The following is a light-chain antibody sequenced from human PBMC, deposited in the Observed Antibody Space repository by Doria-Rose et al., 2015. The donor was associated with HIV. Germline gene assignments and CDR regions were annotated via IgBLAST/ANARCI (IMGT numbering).Light chain of an antibody. Sequence: QSVLTQPPSVSGAPGQRVAISCTGSSSNIGAGFDVNWYQQFPGTAPKLLIRGNTNRPSVVHDRFSGSKSGTSASLAISGLRAEDESDYYCQSYDSRLSVYVFGTGTKVTVL. J-gene: IGLJ1*01. CDR2: GNT. CDR3: QSYDSRLSVYV. V-gene: IGLV1-40*02. CDR1: SSNIGAGFD.